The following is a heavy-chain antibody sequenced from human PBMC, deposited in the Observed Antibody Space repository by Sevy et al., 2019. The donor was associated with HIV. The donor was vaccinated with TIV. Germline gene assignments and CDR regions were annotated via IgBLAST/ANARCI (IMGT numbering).Heavy chain of an antibody. CDR2: VGYDGTDK. CDR1: GFTFSYYG. D-gene: IGHD6-13*01. V-gene: IGHV3-30*02. Sequence: GGSLRLSCTASGFTFSYYGMHWVRRAPGKGLEWVAFVGYDGTDKYYSESVKGRFAISRDNSKNTVFLEMNSLRTDDTAIYYCAKNTASAGTGGFDYWGQGALVTVSS. J-gene: IGHJ4*02. CDR3: AKNTASAGTGGFDY.